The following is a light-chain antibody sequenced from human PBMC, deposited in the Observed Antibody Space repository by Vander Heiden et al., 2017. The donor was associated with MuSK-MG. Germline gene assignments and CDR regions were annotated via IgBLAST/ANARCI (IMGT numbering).Light chain of an antibody. CDR1: PSVSSSY. V-gene: IGKV3-20*01. J-gene: IGKJ2*01. Sequence: EIVLPQSAGPLSLSPGERATLSCKASPSVSSSYLAWSQQKPGQAPRLLLYGASSRATGIPDRFSGSGSGTAFTLTIRRLAPEDFAVYYCQQDGSSPYTFGQGTKMEIK. CDR2: GAS. CDR3: QQDGSSPYT.